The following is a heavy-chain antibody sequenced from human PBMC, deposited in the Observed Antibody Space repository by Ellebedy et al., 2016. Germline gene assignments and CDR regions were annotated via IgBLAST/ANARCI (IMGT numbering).Heavy chain of an antibody. CDR2: MYYSGST. J-gene: IGHJ4*02. V-gene: IGHV4-59*01. CDR3: ARAYYDRSGAPSN. Sequence: SETLSLTCTVSGGSISSYYWSWIRQPPGKGLEWIGYMYYSGSTNYNPSLKSRVTISVDTSKNQFSLKLSSVTPADTAFYYCARAYYDRSGAPSNWGQGTLVTVSS. CDR1: GGSISSYY. D-gene: IGHD3-22*01.